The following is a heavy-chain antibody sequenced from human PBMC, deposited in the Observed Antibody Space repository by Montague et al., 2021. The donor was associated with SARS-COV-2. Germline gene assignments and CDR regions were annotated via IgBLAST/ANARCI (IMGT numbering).Heavy chain of an antibody. CDR1: GGSVISSKYY. CDR3: VKGSGYP. V-gene: IGHV4-61*01. Sequence: SETLSLTCTVTGGSVISSKYYWSWIRQPPGKGLGWIGFIYDSGSTSYNPSLHSRVTITIDTSKNQFSLNLMSVTPADTAVYYCVKGSGYPWGQGTLVTVPS. D-gene: IGHD3-22*01. J-gene: IGHJ5*02. CDR2: IYDSGST.